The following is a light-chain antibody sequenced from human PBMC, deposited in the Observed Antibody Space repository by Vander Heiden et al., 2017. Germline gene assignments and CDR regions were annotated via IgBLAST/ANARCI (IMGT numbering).Light chain of an antibody. CDR2: AAS. CDR3: QQSYSTPRT. CDR1: QSISSY. J-gene: IGKJ2*01. V-gene: IGKV1-39*01. Sequence: DIQMTQSPSSLSASVGDRVTITCRASQSISSYLNWYQQKPGKAPKLLIHAASSLQSGVPSRFSGSGSGTDFTLTISSLQPEDFATHYCQQSYSTPRTFGQGTKLEIK.